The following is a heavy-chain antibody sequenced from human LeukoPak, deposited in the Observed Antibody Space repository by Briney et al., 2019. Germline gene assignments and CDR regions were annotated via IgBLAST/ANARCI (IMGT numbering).Heavy chain of an antibody. D-gene: IGHD2-15*01. V-gene: IGHV3-30-3*01. J-gene: IGHJ6*02. Sequence: GGSLRLSCAASGFTFSSYAMHWVRQAPGKGLEWVAVISYDGSNKYYADSVKGRFTISRDNSKNTLYLQMNSLRAEDTAVYYCAGSWWDSSTFHYYYYYGMDVWGQGTTVTVSS. CDR2: ISYDGSNK. CDR3: AGSWWDSSTFHYYYYYGMDV. CDR1: GFTFSSYA.